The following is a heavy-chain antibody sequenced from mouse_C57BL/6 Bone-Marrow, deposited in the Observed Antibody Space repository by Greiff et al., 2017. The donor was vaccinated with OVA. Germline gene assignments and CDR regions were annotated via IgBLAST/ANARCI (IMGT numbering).Heavy chain of an antibody. CDR1: GYAFSSSW. Sequence: VQGVESGPELVKPGASVKISCKASGYAFSSSWMNWVKQRPGKGLEWIGRIYPGDGDTNYNGKFKGKATLTADKSSSTAYMQLSSLTSEDSAVYFCASSRFAYWGQGTLVTVSA. CDR2: IYPGDGDT. V-gene: IGHV1-82*01. J-gene: IGHJ3*01. CDR3: ASSRFAY.